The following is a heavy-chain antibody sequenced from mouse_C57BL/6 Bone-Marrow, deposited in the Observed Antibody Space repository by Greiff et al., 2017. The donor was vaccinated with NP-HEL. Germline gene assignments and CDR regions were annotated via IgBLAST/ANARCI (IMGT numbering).Heavy chain of an antibody. CDR3: ARWDYYSNYGWFAY. J-gene: IGHJ3*01. V-gene: IGHV1-78*01. CDR1: VYTFTDHT. Sequence: QVQLQQSDAELVKPGASVKISCKVSVYTFTDHTIHWMKQRPEPGLEWIGYIYPRDGSTKYNEKFKGKAKLTSDQSSSTAYMQLNSLTSEDSAVYFCARWDYYSNYGWFAYWGQGTLVTVSA. CDR2: IYPRDGST. D-gene: IGHD2-5*01.